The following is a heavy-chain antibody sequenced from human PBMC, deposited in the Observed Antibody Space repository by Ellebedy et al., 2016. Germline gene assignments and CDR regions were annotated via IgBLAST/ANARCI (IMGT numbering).Heavy chain of an antibody. CDR3: AKEREGYCHGGGCYSVYYYYGIDV. D-gene: IGHD2-15*01. Sequence: GGSLRLXXAASGFSFKSHGMHWVRQTPGEGLESVAVISYDGANKYYPDSVKGRFTISRDNSRDTLYLQMNSLRVDDTAVYYCAKEREGYCHGGGCYSVYYYYGIDVWGHGTKVTVSS. CDR1: GFSFKSHG. V-gene: IGHV3-30*18. CDR2: ISYDGANK. J-gene: IGHJ6*02.